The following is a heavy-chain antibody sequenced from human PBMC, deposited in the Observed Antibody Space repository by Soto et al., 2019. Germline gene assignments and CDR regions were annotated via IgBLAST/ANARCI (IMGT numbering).Heavy chain of an antibody. Sequence: QVQLQESGPGLVKPSQTLSLTCTVSGGSISSGGYYWSWIRQHPGKGLEWIGYIYYSGSTYYNPSLKGRVTISVDTSKNQFSLKLSSVTAADTAVYYCARGNDSSSWYLYYYYGMDVWGQGTTVTVSS. J-gene: IGHJ6*02. V-gene: IGHV4-31*03. CDR2: IYYSGST. CDR1: GGSISSGGYY. CDR3: ARGNDSSSWYLYYYYGMDV. D-gene: IGHD6-13*01.